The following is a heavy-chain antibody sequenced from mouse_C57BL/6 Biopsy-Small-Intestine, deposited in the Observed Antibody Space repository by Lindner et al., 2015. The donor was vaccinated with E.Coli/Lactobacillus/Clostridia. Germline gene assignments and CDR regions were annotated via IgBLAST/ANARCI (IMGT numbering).Heavy chain of an antibody. V-gene: IGHV10-1*01. D-gene: IGHD1-1*01. J-gene: IGHJ1*03. CDR3: VRPNSSYYYGSSYDWYFDV. Sequence: VQLQESGGGLVQPKGSLKLSCAASGFSFNTYAMNWVRQAPGKGLEWVARIRSKSNNYATYYADSVKDRFTISRDDSESMLYLQMNNLKTEDTAMYYCVRPNSSYYYGSSYDWYFDVWGTGTTVTVSS. CDR1: GFSFNTYA. CDR2: IRSKSNNYAT.